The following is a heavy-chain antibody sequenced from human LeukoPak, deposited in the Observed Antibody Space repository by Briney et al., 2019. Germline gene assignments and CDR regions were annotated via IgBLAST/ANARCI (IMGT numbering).Heavy chain of an antibody. CDR2: LYTSGST. CDR3: AGGGSPHI. J-gene: IGHJ3*02. Sequence: PSETLSLTCTVSGGSISNYFLTWVRQPVGKSLEWIGRLYTSGSTNYNPSLKSRVTMSLDTSMTQFSLKLKSVTAADTAVYYCAGGGSPHIWGQGTVVTVSS. V-gene: IGHV4-4*07. D-gene: IGHD1-26*01. CDR1: GGSISNYF.